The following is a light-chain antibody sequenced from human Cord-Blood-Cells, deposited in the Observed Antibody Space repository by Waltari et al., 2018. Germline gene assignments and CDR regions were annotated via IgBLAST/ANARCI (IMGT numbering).Light chain of an antibody. Sequence: QSALTQPASVSGSPGQSITISCTGTSSDVGGYNYVSWYQQHPGKAPKLMIYEVSNRPSRVSNRISGSKSGNTASLTISGLQAEDEADYYCSSYTSSSTPYVFGTGTKVTVL. J-gene: IGLJ1*01. CDR1: SSDVGGYNY. CDR2: EVS. CDR3: SSYTSSSTPYV. V-gene: IGLV2-14*01.